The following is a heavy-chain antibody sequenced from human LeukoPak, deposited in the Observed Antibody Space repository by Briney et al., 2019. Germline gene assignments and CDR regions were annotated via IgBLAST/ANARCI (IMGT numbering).Heavy chain of an antibody. D-gene: IGHD5-18*01. J-gene: IGHJ6*03. CDR3: AREDTAMWGYYYYYMDV. CDR2: IYTSGST. V-gene: IGHV4-4*07. Sequence: SETLSLTCTVSGGSISSYYWSWIRQPAGKGLEWIGRIYTSGSTNYNPSLKSRVTMSVDTSKNQFSLKLSSVTAADTAVYYCAREDTAMWGYYYYYMDVWGKGTTVTISS. CDR1: GGSISSYY.